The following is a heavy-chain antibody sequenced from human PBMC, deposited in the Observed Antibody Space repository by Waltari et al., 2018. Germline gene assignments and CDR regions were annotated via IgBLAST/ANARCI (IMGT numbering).Heavy chain of an antibody. CDR2: IPASGGST. CDR1: GFTFSSYA. J-gene: IGHJ4*02. Sequence: EVQLLESGGGLVQPGGSLRLSCAASGFTFSSYAMSWVRQAPGKGLEWVSTIPASGGSTDYADSVKGRFTISRDNSKSTLYLQMDSLRAEDTAVYFCAKDPGPWFLGPTDYWGQGTLVTVSS. D-gene: IGHD3-3*01. CDR3: AKDPGPWFLGPTDY. V-gene: IGHV3-23*01.